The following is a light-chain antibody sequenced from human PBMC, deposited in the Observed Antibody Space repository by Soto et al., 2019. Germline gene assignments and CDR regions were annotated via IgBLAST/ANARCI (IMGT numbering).Light chain of an antibody. Sequence: QSALTQPASVSGSPGQSITISCTGTSSDVVGYNYVSWSQQHPGKATKLLIYDVNNRPSGVSYRFSGSKSGNTASLTISGLQAEDEADYYCNSYTSSSTIVFGTGTKVTVL. V-gene: IGLV2-14*03. CDR3: NSYTSSSTIV. CDR1: SSDVVGYNY. J-gene: IGLJ1*01. CDR2: DVN.